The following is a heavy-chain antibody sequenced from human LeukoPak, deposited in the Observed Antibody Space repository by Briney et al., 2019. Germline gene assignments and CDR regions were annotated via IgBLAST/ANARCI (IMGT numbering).Heavy chain of an antibody. Sequence: PGRSLRLSCAASGFTFSSYGMHWVRQAPGKGLEWVAVIRYDGSNKYYADSVKGRFTISRDNSKNTLYLQMNSLRAEDTAVYYCGGSGYCSSTSCLIDYWGQGTLVTVSS. CDR2: IRYDGSNK. D-gene: IGHD2-2*01. CDR3: GGSGYCSSTSCLIDY. V-gene: IGHV3-33*01. J-gene: IGHJ4*02. CDR1: GFTFSSYG.